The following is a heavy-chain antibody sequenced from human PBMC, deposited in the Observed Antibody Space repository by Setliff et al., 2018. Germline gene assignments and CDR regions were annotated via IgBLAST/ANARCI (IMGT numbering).Heavy chain of an antibody. CDR3: ARGQDDIWYLGLYYYGMDV. J-gene: IGHJ6*02. CDR1: GYTFTDHY. Sequence: GASVKVSCKVSGYTFTDHYLHWVRQAPGQGLEWMGWINTNTGNPTYAQGFTGRFVFSLDTSVSTAYLQISSLKAEDTAVYYCARGQDDIWYLGLYYYGMDVWGQGTTVTVSS. D-gene: IGHD3-9*01. CDR2: INTNTGNP. V-gene: IGHV7-4-1*02.